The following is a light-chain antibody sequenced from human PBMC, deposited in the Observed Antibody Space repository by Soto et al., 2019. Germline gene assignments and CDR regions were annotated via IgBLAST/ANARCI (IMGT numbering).Light chain of an antibody. Sequence: EIVLTQSPGTLSLSPGERATLSCRASQSVSSSYLAWYQQKPGQAPRLLIYGASSRATGIPDRFSGSGSGTDFTLTISRLEPEDFAVYYCQQFATFGGGTK. CDR2: GAS. V-gene: IGKV3-20*01. CDR1: QSVSSSY. J-gene: IGKJ4*01. CDR3: QQFAT.